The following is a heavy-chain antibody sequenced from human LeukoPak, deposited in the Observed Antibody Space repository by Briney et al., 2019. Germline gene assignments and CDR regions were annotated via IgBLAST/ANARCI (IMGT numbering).Heavy chain of an antibody. V-gene: IGHV7-4-1*02. Sequence: ASVKVSCKASGYTFTSYAMNWVRQAPGQGLEWMGWINTNTGNPTYAQGFTGRFVFSLDTSVSTAYLQISSLKAEDTAVYYCARHSLSVAARHYYYGMDVWGQGTMVTVSS. J-gene: IGHJ6*02. CDR3: ARHSLSVAARHYYYGMDV. CDR2: INTNTGNP. D-gene: IGHD6-6*01. CDR1: GYTFTSYA.